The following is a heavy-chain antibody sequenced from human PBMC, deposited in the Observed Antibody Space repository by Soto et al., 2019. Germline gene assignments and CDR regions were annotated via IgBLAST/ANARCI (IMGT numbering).Heavy chain of an antibody. CDR1: GYTFTSYY. V-gene: IGHV1-46*01. CDR2: INPSGGST. D-gene: IGHD3-10*01. CDR3: ARDMVRGVIIRTENYYYYYGMDV. Sequence: GAPVKVSCKSSGYTFTSYYMHWGLQAPGQGLEWMGIINPSGGSTSYVQKFQGRVTMTRDTSTSTVYMELSSLRSEDTAVYYCARDMVRGVIIRTENYYYYYGMDVWGQGTTVTVSS. J-gene: IGHJ6*02.